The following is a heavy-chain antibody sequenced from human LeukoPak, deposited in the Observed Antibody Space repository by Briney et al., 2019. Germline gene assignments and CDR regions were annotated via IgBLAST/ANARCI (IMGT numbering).Heavy chain of an antibody. J-gene: IGHJ4*02. CDR1: GFTFSSYW. CDR2: INQDGSEK. CDR3: ARDGWQWLVLDY. D-gene: IGHD6-19*01. V-gene: IGHV3-7*01. Sequence: GGSLRLSCAGSGFTFSSYWMSWVRQAPGKGLEWVANINQDGSEKYYVDSVKGRFTISRDNAKNSLYLQMNSLRAEDTAVYYCARDGWQWLVLDYWGQGTLVTVSS.